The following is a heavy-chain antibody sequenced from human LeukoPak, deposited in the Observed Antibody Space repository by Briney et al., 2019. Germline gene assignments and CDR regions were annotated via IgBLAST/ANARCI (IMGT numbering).Heavy chain of an antibody. CDR1: EYSSSSYW. Sequence: PGESLKISCKGSEYSSSSYWIGWVRQMPGKGLEWMGIIYPGDSDTRYSPSFQGQVTISADKSISTAYLQWSGLKASDTAMYYCARQGYCSTTSCYNYFDYWGQGTLVTVSS. CDR2: IYPGDSDT. J-gene: IGHJ4*02. D-gene: IGHD2-2*01. V-gene: IGHV5-51*01. CDR3: ARQGYCSTTSCYNYFDY.